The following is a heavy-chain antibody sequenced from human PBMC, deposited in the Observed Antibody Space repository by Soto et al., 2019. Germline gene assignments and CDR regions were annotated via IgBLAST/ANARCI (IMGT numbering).Heavy chain of an antibody. CDR2: FYPGDSTS. V-gene: IGHV5-51*01. CDR3: ARIIGYCRNNDCSWTFDI. CDR1: GYSFISYW. D-gene: IGHD2-2*03. Sequence: PGESLKISCKTSGYSFISYWVAWVRQKPGKGLEWMGTFYPGDSTSTYSPSFQGQVTISVDKSISTAYLHLSSLKASDTAMYYCARIIGYCRNNDCSWTFDIWGQGTMAPVSS. J-gene: IGHJ3*02.